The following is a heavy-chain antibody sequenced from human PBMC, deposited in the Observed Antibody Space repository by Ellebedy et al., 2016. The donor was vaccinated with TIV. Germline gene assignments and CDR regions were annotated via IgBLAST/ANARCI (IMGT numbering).Heavy chain of an antibody. J-gene: IGHJ5*02. CDR1: GYTFSSCG. CDR2: ISVYNGDT. CDR3: ARDLRGQWLPGGGWFDP. D-gene: IGHD6-19*01. V-gene: IGHV1-18*04. Sequence: ASVKVSCKASGYTFSSCGLSWVRQAPGQGLEWMGWISVYNGDTNYSQKFQGRVTMTADTSTNIAHMELRSLRSDDTAVYYCARDLRGQWLPGGGWFDPWGQGTLVTVSS.